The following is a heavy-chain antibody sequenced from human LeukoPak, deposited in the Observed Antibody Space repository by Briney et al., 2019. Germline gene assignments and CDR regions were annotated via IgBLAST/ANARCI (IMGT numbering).Heavy chain of an antibody. CDR3: ARDSTTVDLPYYYYMDV. J-gene: IGHJ6*03. CDR2: IYHSGNT. V-gene: IGHV4-38-2*02. Sequence: SETLSLTCAVSAYSINSGYYWGWIRPPPGKGLEWIGSIYHSGNTYYNPSLKSRVTISVATSKNQFSLKLSSVTAADTAVYYCARDSTTVDLPYYYYMDVWGKGTTVTVS. CDR1: AYSINSGYY. D-gene: IGHD4-17*01.